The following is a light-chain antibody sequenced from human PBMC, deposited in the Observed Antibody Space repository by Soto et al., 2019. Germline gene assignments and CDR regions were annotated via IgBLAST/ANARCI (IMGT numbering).Light chain of an antibody. CDR1: SRDVGTYNY. Sequence: QSALTQPRSVSGSPGQSVTISCTGTSRDVGTYNYVSWYQQHPGKAPKLVIYDVTKRPSGVPDRFSGSKSGNTASLTISGLQAEDEADYYCCSYAGSSLWVFGGGTKLTVL. J-gene: IGLJ3*02. CDR2: DVT. V-gene: IGLV2-11*01. CDR3: CSYAGSSLWV.